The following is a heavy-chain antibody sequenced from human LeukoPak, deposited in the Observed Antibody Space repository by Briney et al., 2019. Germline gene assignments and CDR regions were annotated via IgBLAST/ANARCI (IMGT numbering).Heavy chain of an antibody. V-gene: IGHV1-69*13. CDR1: GGTFSSYA. Sequence: GASVKVSCKASGGTFSSYAISWVRQAPGQGLEWMGGIIPIFGTANYAQKFQGRVTITADESTSTAYMELSSLRSEDTAVYYCAVQPHDYGDPRLPYYGMDVWGQGTTVTVSS. J-gene: IGHJ6*02. CDR2: IIPIFGTA. CDR3: AVQPHDYGDPRLPYYGMDV. D-gene: IGHD4-17*01.